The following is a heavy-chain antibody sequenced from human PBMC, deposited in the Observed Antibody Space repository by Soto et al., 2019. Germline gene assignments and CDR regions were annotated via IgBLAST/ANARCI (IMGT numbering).Heavy chain of an antibody. D-gene: IGHD1-7*01. CDR2: ISYDGSVR. Sequence: GGSLRLSCAASGFTFSSHAMHWVRQAPGKGLEWVAVISYDGSVRYFADSGKGRFTISRDNPENTLYLQMNSLTAEDTAMYYCARDLNWNFILNYWGQGTLVTVSS. CDR1: GFTFSSHA. CDR3: ARDLNWNFILNY. J-gene: IGHJ4*02. V-gene: IGHV3-30*04.